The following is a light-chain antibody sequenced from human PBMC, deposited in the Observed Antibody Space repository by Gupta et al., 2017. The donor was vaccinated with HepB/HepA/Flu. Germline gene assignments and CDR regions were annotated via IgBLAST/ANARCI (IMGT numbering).Light chain of an antibody. CDR3: TSYDSSLSRVV. V-gene: IGLV1-40*01. CDR1: NSNIGSAYD. Sequence: QSVLTQPPSVSGAPGPTVTISCTGSNSNIGSAYDGHWYHQLPATATNLLIAHNTNRPSGVPDRFSGSKSGTSASLTIDGLQAEDEADYYCTSYDSSLSRVVFGGGTKLTVL. J-gene: IGLJ2*01. CDR2: HNT.